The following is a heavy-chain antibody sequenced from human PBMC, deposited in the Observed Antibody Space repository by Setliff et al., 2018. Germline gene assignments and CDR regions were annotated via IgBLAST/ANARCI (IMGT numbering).Heavy chain of an antibody. D-gene: IGHD4-17*01. J-gene: IGHJ6*03. V-gene: IGHV5-51*01. CDR3: ARHIAGYADGHYTATYSYYYMDV. Sequence: PGESLKISCKGSGYTFTQKWIGWVRQMPGKGLEWMGAIYPGDSDIRYSPSFQGQVTISADKSINTAYLQWSSLKASDTATYYCARHIAGYADGHYTATYSYYYMDVWGQGTTVTVSS. CDR2: IYPGDSDI. CDR1: GYTFTQKW.